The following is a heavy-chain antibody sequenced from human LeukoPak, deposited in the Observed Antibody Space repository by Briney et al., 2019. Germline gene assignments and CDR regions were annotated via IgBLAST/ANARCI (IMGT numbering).Heavy chain of an antibody. V-gene: IGHV3-21*06. Sequence: GSLRLSCAASGFTFSTYSMNWVRQAPGKGLEWVSSISSSSDYIYSAVSVKGRFTISRDNAKSSLYLQMNSLRAEDTAVYYCARYTGTTGTTYHYYGVDVWGQGTTVTVSS. CDR3: ARYTGTTGTTYHYYGVDV. J-gene: IGHJ6*02. CDR1: GFTFSTYS. CDR2: ISSSSDYI. D-gene: IGHD1-1*01.